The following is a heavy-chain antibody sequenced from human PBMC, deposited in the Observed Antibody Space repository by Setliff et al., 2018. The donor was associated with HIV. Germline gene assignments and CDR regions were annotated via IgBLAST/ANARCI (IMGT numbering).Heavy chain of an antibody. CDR1: GGSISSGGYS. CDR2: IYHSGST. CDR3: AREEDYNFWSGYDWFDP. D-gene: IGHD3-3*01. Sequence: KASETLSLTCAVSGGSISSGGYSWNWIRQPPGKGLEWIGYIYHSGSTYYNPSLMSRVTISVDTSKNQFSLKLSSVTAADTAVYYCAREEDYNFWSGYDWFDPWGQGTLVTVSS. J-gene: IGHJ5*02. V-gene: IGHV4-30-2*01.